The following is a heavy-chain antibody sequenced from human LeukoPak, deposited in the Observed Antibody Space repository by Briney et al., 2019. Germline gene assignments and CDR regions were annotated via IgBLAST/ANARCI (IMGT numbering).Heavy chain of an antibody. Sequence: GGSLRLSCAASGFTFSSYSMNWVRQAPGKGLEWVSYISSSSTIYYADSVKGRFTISRDNAKNSLYLQMNSLRAEDTAVYYCARALDFWSGYHVDYWGQGTLVTVSS. J-gene: IGHJ4*02. V-gene: IGHV3-48*01. CDR2: ISSSSTI. CDR1: GFTFSSYS. CDR3: ARALDFWSGYHVDY. D-gene: IGHD3-3*01.